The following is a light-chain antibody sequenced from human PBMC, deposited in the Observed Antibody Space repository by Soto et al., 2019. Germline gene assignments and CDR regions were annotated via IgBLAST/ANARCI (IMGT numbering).Light chain of an antibody. CDR1: NSNIGRQS. CDR2: SNN. Sequence: QSVLTQPPSASGTPGQRVTISCSGSNSNIGRQSVHWYQQLPETAPRLLIDSNNERPSGVPDRCSGSKSGTSASLAISGLQSEDEADYYCAAWDGSLKAYVFGTGTKVTVL. J-gene: IGLJ1*01. CDR3: AAWDGSLKAYV. V-gene: IGLV1-44*01.